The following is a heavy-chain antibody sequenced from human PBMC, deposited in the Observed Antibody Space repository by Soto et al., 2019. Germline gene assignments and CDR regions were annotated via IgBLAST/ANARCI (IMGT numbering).Heavy chain of an antibody. CDR1: GGTFSSYA. CDR2: IIPIFGTA. D-gene: IGHD5-18*01. CDR3: GSPTRLPSPEGMGV. Sequence: QVQLVQSGAEVKKPGSSVKVSCKASGGTFSSYAISWVRQAPGQGLEWMGGIIPIFGTANYAQKFQGRVTITAEEARRRAYMEVRALRPGDTAVYYGGSPTRLPSPEGMGVGGQGTTVPVPS. J-gene: IGHJ6*02. V-gene: IGHV1-69*01.